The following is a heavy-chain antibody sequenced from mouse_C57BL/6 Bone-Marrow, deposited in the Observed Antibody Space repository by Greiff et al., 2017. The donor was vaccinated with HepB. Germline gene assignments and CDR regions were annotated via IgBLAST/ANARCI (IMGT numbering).Heavy chain of an antibody. J-gene: IGHJ3*01. CDR3: ARSMITTRAY. CDR1: GYSITSGYY. CDR2: ISYDGSN. Sequence: EVHLVESGPGLVKPSQSLSLTCSVTGYSITSGYYWNWIRQFPGNKLEWMGYISYDGSNNYNPSLKNRISITRDTSKNQFFLKLNSVTTEDTATYYCARSMITTRAYWGQGTLVTVSA. V-gene: IGHV3-6*01. D-gene: IGHD2-4*01.